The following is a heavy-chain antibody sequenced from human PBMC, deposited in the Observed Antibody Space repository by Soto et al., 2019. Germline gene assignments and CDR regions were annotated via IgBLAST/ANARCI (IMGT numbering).Heavy chain of an antibody. V-gene: IGHV1-69*13. CDR3: ARDLFGGSYSYYYGMDV. CDR1: GGTFSSYA. Sequence: ASVKVSCKASGGTFSSYAISWVRQAPGQGLEWMGGIIPIFGTANYAQKFQGRVTITADESTSTAYMELSSLRSEDTAVYYCARDLFGGSYSYYYGMDVWGQGTTVTVS. D-gene: IGHD1-26*01. J-gene: IGHJ6*02. CDR2: IIPIFGTA.